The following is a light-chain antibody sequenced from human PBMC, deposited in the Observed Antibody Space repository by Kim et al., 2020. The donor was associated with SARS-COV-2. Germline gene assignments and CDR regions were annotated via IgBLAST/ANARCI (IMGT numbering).Light chain of an antibody. CDR1: SSNVGRHT. CDR2: SNN. J-gene: IGLJ7*01. Sequence: QSVLTQPPSASGTPGQRVTISCSGGSSNVGRHTVNWYQQLPGTAPKLLIYSNNQRPSGVPDRFSGSKSGTSASLAISGPQSADEADYYCEAWDDSLNAAVFGGGTQLTVL. V-gene: IGLV1-44*01. CDR3: EAWDDSLNAAV.